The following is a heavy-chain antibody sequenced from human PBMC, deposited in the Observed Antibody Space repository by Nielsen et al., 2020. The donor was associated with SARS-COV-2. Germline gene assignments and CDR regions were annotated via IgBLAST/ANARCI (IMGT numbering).Heavy chain of an antibody. D-gene: IGHD2-15*01. CDR3: ARAKFDIGFTP. Sequence: SETLSLTCTVSGGSISSYYWSWIRQPPGKGLEWIGYIYYSGSTNYNPSLKSRVTISVDTSKNQFSLKLSSVTAADTAVYYCARAKFDIGFTPWGQGTLVTVSS. V-gene: IGHV4-59*13. CDR1: GGSISSYY. CDR2: IYYSGST. J-gene: IGHJ5*02.